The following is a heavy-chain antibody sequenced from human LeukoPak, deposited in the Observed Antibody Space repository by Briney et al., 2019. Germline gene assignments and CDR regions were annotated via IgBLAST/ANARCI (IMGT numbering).Heavy chain of an antibody. CDR3: ARDGTSTDDY. Sequence: ASVKVSCKTSGYTFSNFGISWVRQAPGQGLEWMGWISGNNDNPNYGQKFQGRFTVTTDSSTSTAYMELRSLRSDDTAVYYCARDGTSTDDYWGQGTLVTVSS. V-gene: IGHV1-18*01. D-gene: IGHD2-2*01. CDR2: ISGNNDNP. CDR1: GYTFSNFG. J-gene: IGHJ4*02.